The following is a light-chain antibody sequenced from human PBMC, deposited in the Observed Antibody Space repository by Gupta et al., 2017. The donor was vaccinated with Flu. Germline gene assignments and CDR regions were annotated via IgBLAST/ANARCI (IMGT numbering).Light chain of an antibody. V-gene: IGKV3-20*01. CDR1: QSVSGNY. Sequence: EILFPPSPGTLSLSPGERPTLSCSASQSVSGNYLAWYQQKPGQAPRLLIYGASNRATGLPDMFRGSGSGTEFTLTLNRREPEDVAVYCCQQEGNTPWTFGQGTKVEVK. J-gene: IGKJ1*01. CDR3: QQEGNTPWT. CDR2: GAS.